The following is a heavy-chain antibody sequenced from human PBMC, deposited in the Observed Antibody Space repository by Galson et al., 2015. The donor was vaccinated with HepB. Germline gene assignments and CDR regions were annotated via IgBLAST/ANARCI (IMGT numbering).Heavy chain of an antibody. CDR2: INAGNGNT. CDR3: ARASDVLVIDY. CDR1: GYTFTSYA. J-gene: IGHJ4*02. V-gene: IGHV1-3*01. Sequence: SVKVSCKASGYTFTSYAMHWVRQAPGQRLEWMGWINAGNGNTKYSQKFQGRVTITRDTSTSTAYMELSSLRSEDTAVYYCARASDVLVIDYWGQGTLVTVSS. D-gene: IGHD2-8*02.